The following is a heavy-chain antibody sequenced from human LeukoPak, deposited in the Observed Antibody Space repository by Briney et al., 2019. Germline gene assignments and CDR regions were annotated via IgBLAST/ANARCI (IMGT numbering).Heavy chain of an antibody. Sequence: GGSLRLSCAASGFTFDYYSMQWVRQAPGEGLEWVSGICWNSGSIGYADSVKCRFTISRDNAKNSLYLQMNSLRAEDTALYYCANDRSLGYCSGGSCPSLLGDYWGQGTLVTVSS. CDR3: ANDRSLGYCSGGSCPSLLGDY. D-gene: IGHD2-15*01. CDR2: ICWNSGSI. V-gene: IGHV3-9*01. J-gene: IGHJ4*02. CDR1: GFTFDYYS.